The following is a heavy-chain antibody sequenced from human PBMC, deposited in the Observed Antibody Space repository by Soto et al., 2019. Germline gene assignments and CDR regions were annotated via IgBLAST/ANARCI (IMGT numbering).Heavy chain of an antibody. D-gene: IGHD2-2*03. CDR2: IYSSENT. CDR3: ARLNGYCISTNCHGYYGMDV. V-gene: IGHV4-39*01. J-gene: IGHJ6*02. CDR1: SCCVSRSSYS. Sequence: LSGTLSLTCSIPSCCVSRSSYSWAWIRQSPGKGLEWIGTIYSSENTYYNPSLLSRVTISVDTSKNEFSLRLSSVTAADTAVYYCARLNGYCISTNCHGYYGMDVWGQGTTVT.